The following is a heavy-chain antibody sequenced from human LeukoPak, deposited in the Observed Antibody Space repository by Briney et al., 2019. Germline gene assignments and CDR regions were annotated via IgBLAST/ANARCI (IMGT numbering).Heavy chain of an antibody. CDR2: ISPYNGNT. V-gene: IGHV1-18*01. D-gene: IGHD3-22*01. CDR1: AYTFTSYG. J-gene: IGHJ4*02. CDR3: ARGVSNYLGTSGYSDY. Sequence: ASVKVSCKASAYTFTSYGITWLRQAPGQGLEWMGWISPYNGNTNYAQKLQGRVTMTTDTSTSTAYMELRSLRSDDTAVYYCARGVSNYLGTSGYSDYWGQGTLVTVSS.